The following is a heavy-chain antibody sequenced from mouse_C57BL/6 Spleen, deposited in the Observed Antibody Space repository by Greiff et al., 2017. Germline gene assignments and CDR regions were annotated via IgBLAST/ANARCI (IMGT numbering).Heavy chain of an antibody. V-gene: IGHV14-2*01. CDR2: IDPEDGET. CDR3: ARWGEFAY. Sequence: VQLQQSGAELVTPWASVKLSCTASGFNINDYYMHWVKQRTEQGLEWIGRIDPEDGETKYAPKFQGKATITADTSSNTAYLHLSSLTSEDTAVYYCARWGEFAYWGQGTLVTVSA. J-gene: IGHJ3*01. CDR1: GFNINDYY.